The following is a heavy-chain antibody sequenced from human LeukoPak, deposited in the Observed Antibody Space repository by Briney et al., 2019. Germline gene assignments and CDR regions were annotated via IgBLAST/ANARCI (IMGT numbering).Heavy chain of an antibody. CDR2: IYTSGST. D-gene: IGHD2-2*01. J-gene: IGHJ6*03. CDR3: ARIVPAATYYYYYMDV. Sequence: SETLSLTCTVSGGSISSYYWSWIRQPAGKGLEWIGRIYTSGSTNYNPSLKSRATISVDKSKNQFSLKLSSVTAADTAVYYCARIVPAATYYYYYMDVWGKGTTVTVSS. V-gene: IGHV4-4*07. CDR1: GGSISSYY.